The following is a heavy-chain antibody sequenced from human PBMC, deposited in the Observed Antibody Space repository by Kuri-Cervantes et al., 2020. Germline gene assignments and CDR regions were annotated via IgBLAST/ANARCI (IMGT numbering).Heavy chain of an antibody. Sequence: LRLSCTVSGGSISSGGYYWSWIRQHPGKGLEWIGYIYYSGSTYYNPSLKSRVTISVDTSKNQFSLKLSSVTAADTAVYYCARRSARGYCSGGSCYSPPRYFDYWGQGTLVTVSS. D-gene: IGHD2-15*01. CDR1: GGSISSGGYY. CDR2: IYYSGST. V-gene: IGHV4-31*03. CDR3: ARRSARGYCSGGSCYSPPRYFDY. J-gene: IGHJ4*02.